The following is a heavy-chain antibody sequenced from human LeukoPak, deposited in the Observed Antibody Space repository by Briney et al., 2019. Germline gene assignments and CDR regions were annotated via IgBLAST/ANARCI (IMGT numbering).Heavy chain of an antibody. CDR1: GFTVSSNY. D-gene: IGHD5-18*01. Sequence: GGSLRLSCAASGFTVSSNYMSWVRQAPGKGLEWVSVIYSGGSTYYADSVKGRFTISRDNSKNTLYLQMNSLRAEDTAVYYCAKYGTAMVFYYFDYWGQGTLVTVSS. CDR2: IYSGGST. CDR3: AKYGTAMVFYYFDY. J-gene: IGHJ4*02. V-gene: IGHV3-66*01.